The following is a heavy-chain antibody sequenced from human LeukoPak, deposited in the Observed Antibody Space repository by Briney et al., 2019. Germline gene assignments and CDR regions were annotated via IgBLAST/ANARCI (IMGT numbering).Heavy chain of an antibody. V-gene: IGHV3-23*01. CDR2: ISRSGGNT. D-gene: IGHD2-21*02. CDR1: GFTFSNYA. Sequence: GGSLRLSCAASGFTFSNYAMTWVRQSPERGLEWVSTISRSGGNTYYADSVKGRFTVSRDTSSDTLFLQMNRLRAEDTAVYYCARDVEVCRIGACYWTTFDCWGQGTLVTVSS. J-gene: IGHJ4*02. CDR3: ARDVEVCRIGACYWTTFDC.